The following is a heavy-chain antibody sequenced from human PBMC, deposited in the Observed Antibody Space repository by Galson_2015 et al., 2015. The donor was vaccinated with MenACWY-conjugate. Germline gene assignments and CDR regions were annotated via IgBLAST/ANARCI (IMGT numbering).Heavy chain of an antibody. V-gene: IGHV1-2*06. CDR3: AREDMIRGSGYDFDF. CDR1: GYTFTTYY. D-gene: IGHD5-12*01. Sequence: SVKVSCKASGYTFTTYYMHWMRQATGQGLEWMGRIDPGSGGTDFAQKFQGRVTMTRDTSISTAYMEFSRLRSDDTAVYYCAREDMIRGSGYDFDFWGQGTLVTVS. J-gene: IGHJ4*02. CDR2: IDPGSGGT.